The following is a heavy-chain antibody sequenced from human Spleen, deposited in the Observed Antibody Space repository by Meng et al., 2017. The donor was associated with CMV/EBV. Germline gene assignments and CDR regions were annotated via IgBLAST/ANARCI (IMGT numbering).Heavy chain of an antibody. J-gene: IGHJ6*02. CDR1: GFTFSSYW. D-gene: IGHD2-2*01. Sequence: GGSLRLSCAASGFTFSSYWMSWVRQAPGKGLECVANIKQDGSEKEYVDSVKGRFTISRDNAKNSLYLQMNGLRAGDTAVYYCARESASSYTLDVWGQGTTVTVSS. CDR2: IKQDGSEK. CDR3: ARESASSYTLDV. V-gene: IGHV3-7*01.